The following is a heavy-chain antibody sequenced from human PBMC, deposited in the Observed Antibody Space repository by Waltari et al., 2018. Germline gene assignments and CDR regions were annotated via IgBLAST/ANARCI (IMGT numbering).Heavy chain of an antibody. V-gene: IGHV1-69*09. CDR1: GCIFSRYA. J-gene: IGHJ2*01. Sequence: QVQLVQSGAEVKKPGSSVKASCNASGCIFSRYATTRVPQAPGQGLEWMGRIIPILGIANYAQKFQGRVTITADKSTSTAYMELSSLRSEDTAVYYCGRAGSPQLWYFDLWGRGTLVTVSS. CDR2: IIPILGIA. D-gene: IGHD1-1*01. CDR3: GRAGSPQLWYFDL.